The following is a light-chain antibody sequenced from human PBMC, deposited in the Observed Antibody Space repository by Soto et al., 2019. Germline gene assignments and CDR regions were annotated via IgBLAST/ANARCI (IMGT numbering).Light chain of an antibody. CDR2: GAS. J-gene: IGKJ3*01. CDR1: QSVSNN. V-gene: IGKV3-15*01. CDR3: QQYNEWPLT. Sequence: EIVMTQSPATLSVSPGERATLSCRASQSVSNNLAWYQQKPGQGPWLLMYGASTRATGIPARFSGSGSGTEFTLSISSLQSEDSAVYDCQQYNEWPLTFGRGTKLDIK.